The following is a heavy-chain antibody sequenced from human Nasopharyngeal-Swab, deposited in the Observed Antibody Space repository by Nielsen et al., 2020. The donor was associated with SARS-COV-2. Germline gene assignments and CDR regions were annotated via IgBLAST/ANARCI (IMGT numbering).Heavy chain of an antibody. CDR1: GGSISSYY. CDR3: ARVGTYYYDSSGYYPTPSFDY. CDR2: TYYSGST. J-gene: IGHJ4*02. Sequence: SETLSLTCTVSGGSISSYYWSWIRQPPGKGLEWIGYTYYSGSTNYNPSLKSRVTISVDTSKNQFSLKLSSVTAADTAVYYCARVGTYYYDSSGYYPTPSFDYWGQGTLVTVSS. V-gene: IGHV4-59*01. D-gene: IGHD3-22*01.